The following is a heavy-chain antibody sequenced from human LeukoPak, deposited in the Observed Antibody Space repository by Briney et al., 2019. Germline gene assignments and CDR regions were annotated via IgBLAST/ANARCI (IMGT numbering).Heavy chain of an antibody. J-gene: IGHJ5*02. CDR3: ARDRVVVAAPGSWFDP. V-gene: IGHV7-4-1*02. CDR1: GYTFTSYA. CDR2: INTNTGNP. Sequence: GASVKVSCKASGYTFTSYAMNWVRQAPGQGLEWMGWINTNTGNPTYAQGFTGRFVFSLDTSVSTAYLQISSLKAEDTAVYYCARDRVVVAAPGSWFDPWGQGTLVTVSS. D-gene: IGHD2-15*01.